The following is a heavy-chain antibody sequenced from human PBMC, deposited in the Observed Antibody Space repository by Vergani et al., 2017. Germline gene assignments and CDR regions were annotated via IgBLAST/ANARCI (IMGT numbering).Heavy chain of an antibody. V-gene: IGHV3-30-3*01. J-gene: IGHJ4*02. CDR1: GFTFSSYA. Sequence: VQLVESGGGLVQPGRSLRLSCAASGFTFSSYAMHWVRQAPGKGLEWVAVISYDGSNKYYADSVKGRFTISRDNSKNTLYLQMNSLRAEDTAVYYCASMGTLTGVHFDYWGQGTLVTVSS. CDR3: ASMGTLTGVHFDY. D-gene: IGHD7-27*01. CDR2: ISYDGSNK.